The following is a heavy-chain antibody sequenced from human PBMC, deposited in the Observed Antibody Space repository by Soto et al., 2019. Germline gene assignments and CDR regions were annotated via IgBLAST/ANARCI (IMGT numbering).Heavy chain of an antibody. Sequence: SETLSLTCTVSGGSISSGGYYWSWIRQHPGKGLEWIGYIYYSGSTYYNPSLKSRVTISIDVSKNQFSLSLRSLTAADTAVYYCARSREFDYWSQGTLVTVSS. CDR3: ARSREFDY. J-gene: IGHJ4*02. V-gene: IGHV4-31*03. CDR2: IYYSGST. CDR1: GGSISSGGYY.